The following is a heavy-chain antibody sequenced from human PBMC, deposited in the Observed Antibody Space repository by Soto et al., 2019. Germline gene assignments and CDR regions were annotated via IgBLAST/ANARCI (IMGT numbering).Heavy chain of an antibody. Sequence: GGSLRLSCAASGFTFSSCAMSWVRQAPGKGLEWVSAISGSGYSTYYADSVKGRFTISRDNSKNTLYLQMNSLRAEDTAVYYCAKEYFELRLGYMDVWGKGTTVTVSS. CDR3: AKEYFELRLGYMDV. CDR1: GFTFSSCA. V-gene: IGHV3-23*01. CDR2: ISGSGYST. D-gene: IGHD3-9*01. J-gene: IGHJ6*03.